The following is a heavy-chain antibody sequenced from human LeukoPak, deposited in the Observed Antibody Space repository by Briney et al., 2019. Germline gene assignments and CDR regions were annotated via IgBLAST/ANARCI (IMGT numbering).Heavy chain of an antibody. Sequence: PGGSLRLSCVASGFAFRSYWMSWLRQAPGKGLEWVANIKQDGGEKYYVDSVKGRFTISRDNAKNSLFLQMNSLRVEDTAVYYCARLGGSYYTYWGQGTLVTVSS. D-gene: IGHD1-26*01. CDR2: IKQDGGEK. CDR1: GFAFRSYW. J-gene: IGHJ4*02. CDR3: ARLGGSYYTY. V-gene: IGHV3-7*01.